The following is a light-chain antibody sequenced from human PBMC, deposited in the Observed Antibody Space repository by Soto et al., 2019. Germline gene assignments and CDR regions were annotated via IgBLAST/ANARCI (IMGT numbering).Light chain of an antibody. CDR3: QQYNNWAVT. CDR2: GAS. V-gene: IGKV3-15*01. CDR1: QSVSSN. Sequence: EIVMTQSPATLSVSPGERATLSCRASQSVSSNLAWYQQKPGQAPWLLIYGASTRATGIPARFSGSGSGTEFTLTISSLQSEDFAVYYCQQYNNWAVTFGQGTKVEIK. J-gene: IGKJ1*01.